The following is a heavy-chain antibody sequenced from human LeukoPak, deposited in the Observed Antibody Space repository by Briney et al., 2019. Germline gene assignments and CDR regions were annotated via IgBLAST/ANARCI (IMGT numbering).Heavy chain of an antibody. CDR2: ISGYNGNA. Sequence: ASVKVSCKASGYTFTNYGISWIRQAPGQGLERMGRISGYNGNANYPQKLQGRVTMTTDTSTSTSYMELRSLRSDDTAVYYCARSSAEVLNYYYYAMDVWAQGTTVTVSS. CDR1: GYTFTNYG. V-gene: IGHV1-18*01. J-gene: IGHJ6*02. CDR3: ARSSAEVLNYYYYAMDV. D-gene: IGHD6-6*01.